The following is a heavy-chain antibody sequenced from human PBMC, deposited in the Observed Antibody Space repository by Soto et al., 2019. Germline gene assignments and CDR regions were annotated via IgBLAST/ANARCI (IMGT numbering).Heavy chain of an antibody. J-gene: IGHJ6*02. V-gene: IGHV4-30-4*01. CDR3: AIVRAVTTNYYGMDV. D-gene: IGHD4-17*01. CDR1: GGSIRSGDYY. Sequence: QVQLQESGPGLVKPSQTLSLTCSVSGGSIRSGDYYWTWIRQPPGKGLEWIGYIYYSGSTYYNPSLTSRVTISVDTSKNQFSLKLSSVTAADTAVYYCAIVRAVTTNYYGMDVWGQGTTVTVSS. CDR2: IYYSGST.